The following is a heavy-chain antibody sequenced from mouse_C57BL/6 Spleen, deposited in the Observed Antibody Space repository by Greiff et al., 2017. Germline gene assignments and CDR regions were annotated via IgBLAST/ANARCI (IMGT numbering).Heavy chain of an antibody. CDR3: ARSGYCGSSHYAMDG. V-gene: IGHV14-3*01. Sequence: VQLQQSVAELVRPGASVKLSCTASGFNINNTYMHWVKQRPEQGLEWIGRIDPANGNTKYAPKFQGKATITADTSSNTAYLQLSSLTSEDTAIYYCARSGYCGSSHYAMDGWGQGTSVTVAS. J-gene: IGHJ4*01. CDR1: GFNINNTY. D-gene: IGHD1-1*01. CDR2: IDPANGNT.